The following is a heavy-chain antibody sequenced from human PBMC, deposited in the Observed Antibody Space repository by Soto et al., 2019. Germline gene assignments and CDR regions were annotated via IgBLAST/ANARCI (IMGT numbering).Heavy chain of an antibody. CDR3: ATRGRRDGYNYSAFDI. Sequence: QVQLQESGPGLVKPSQTLSLTCTVSGGSISSADYYWSWIRQPPGKGLEWIGYIYYSGSTYYNPSLKSRVTISIDTSKNQFSLKLSSVTAADTALYYCATRGRRDGYNYSAFDIWGQGTMVTVSS. CDR1: GGSISSADYY. D-gene: IGHD5-12*01. CDR2: IYYSGST. V-gene: IGHV4-30-4*01. J-gene: IGHJ3*02.